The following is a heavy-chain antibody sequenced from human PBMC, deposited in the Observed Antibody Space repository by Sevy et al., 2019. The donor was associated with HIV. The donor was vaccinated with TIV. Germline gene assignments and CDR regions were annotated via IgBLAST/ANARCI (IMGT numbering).Heavy chain of an antibody. J-gene: IGHJ4*02. CDR2: IGYDGNNK. CDR1: GFTPSTYG. V-gene: IGHV3-33*01. CDR3: ARDPRMYGDYLLAYFDY. Sequence: GGSLRLSCAGSGFTPSTYGMHWVRQAPGKGLEWVAVIGYDGNNKYYADSVKGRFTISRDNSKNTLFLQMDSLRAEDTAVYYCARDPRMYGDYLLAYFDYWGQGALVTVCS. D-gene: IGHD2-8*01.